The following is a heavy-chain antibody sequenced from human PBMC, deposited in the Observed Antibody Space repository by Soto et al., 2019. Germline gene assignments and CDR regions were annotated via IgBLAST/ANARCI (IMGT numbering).Heavy chain of an antibody. CDR2: INSNGITT. CDR3: ARAIPFDD. V-gene: IGHV3-74*01. CDR1: GFTFSTYW. Sequence: EVQLVESGGGLVQPGGSLRLSCAASGFTFSTYWMHWVRQAPGKGLVWVSRINSNGITTTYADSVKGRFTISRDNAKNTLYLQMTSLRAEDTAVYYCARAIPFDDWGQGTLVTVSS. J-gene: IGHJ4*02.